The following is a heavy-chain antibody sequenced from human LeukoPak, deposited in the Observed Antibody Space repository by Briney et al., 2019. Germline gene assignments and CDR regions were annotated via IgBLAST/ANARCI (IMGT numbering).Heavy chain of an antibody. J-gene: IGHJ5*02. V-gene: IGHV1-69*01. CDR1: GGTFSSYA. Sequence: SVKVSCKASGGTFSSYAISWVRQAPGQGLEWMGGIIPIFGTANYAQKFQGRVTITADESTSTAYMELSSLRSEDTAVYYCARRYCSSTSCYMGGNWFDPWGQGTLVTVSS. CDR2: IIPIFGTA. CDR3: ARRYCSSTSCYMGGNWFDP. D-gene: IGHD2-2*02.